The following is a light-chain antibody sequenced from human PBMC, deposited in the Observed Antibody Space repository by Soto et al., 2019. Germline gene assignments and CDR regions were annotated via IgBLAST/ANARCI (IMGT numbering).Light chain of an antibody. CDR1: QSVSSNY. V-gene: IGKV3-20*01. J-gene: IGKJ4*01. CDR2: GAS. CDR3: QQYGSSLALT. Sequence: DIVLTQSPGTLSSSPGERATLSCRASQSVSSNYLAWYQQKPGQAPRLLMYGASTRATGVPDRFSGSGSGTDFTLTISRLEPEDFAVYYCQQYGSSLALTFGGGTKVDIK.